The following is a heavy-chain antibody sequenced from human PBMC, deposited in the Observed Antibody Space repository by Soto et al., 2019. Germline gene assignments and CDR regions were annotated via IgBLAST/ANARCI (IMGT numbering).Heavy chain of an antibody. D-gene: IGHD6-19*01. J-gene: IGHJ4*02. CDR2: IYYSGST. CDR3: ARGIAVAGTAGY. Sequence: SETLSLTCTVSGGSISSSSYYWGWIRQPPGKGLEWIGSIYYSGSTYYNPSLKSRVTISVDTSKNQFSLKLSSVTAADTAVYYCARGIAVAGTAGYWGQGTLVTVSS. CDR1: GGSISSSSYY. V-gene: IGHV4-39*07.